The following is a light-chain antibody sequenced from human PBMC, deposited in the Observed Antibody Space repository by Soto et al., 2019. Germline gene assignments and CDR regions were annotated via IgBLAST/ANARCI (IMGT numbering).Light chain of an antibody. CDR3: KQYGSSPPYT. CDR1: QSVSSSY. V-gene: IGKV3-20*01. Sequence: EIVLTQSPGTLSLSPGERATLSCRPSQSVSSSYLAWYQQKPGQAPRLLIYGASSRATGIPDRFSGSGSGTDFTLTISILEPEDFAVYYCKQYGSSPPYTFGQGTKLEIK. CDR2: GAS. J-gene: IGKJ2*01.